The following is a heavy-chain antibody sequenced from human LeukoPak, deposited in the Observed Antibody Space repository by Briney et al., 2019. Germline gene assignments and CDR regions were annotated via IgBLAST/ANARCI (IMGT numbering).Heavy chain of an antibody. CDR3: ARDISSVGVAGYFDY. CDR1: GFTFSSYN. CDR2: ISHSSSYI. D-gene: IGHD6-19*01. V-gene: IGHV3-21*04. J-gene: IGHJ4*02. Sequence: SGGSLRLSCAASGFTFSSYNMNWVRQAPGKGLEWVSCISHSSSYIFYADSLKGRFTISRDNAKNSLYLQMNSLRAEDTAVYYCARDISSVGVAGYFDYWGQGTLVTVSS.